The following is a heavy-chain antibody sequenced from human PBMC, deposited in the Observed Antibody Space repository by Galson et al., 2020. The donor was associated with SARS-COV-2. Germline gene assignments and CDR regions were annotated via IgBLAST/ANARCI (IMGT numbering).Heavy chain of an antibody. CDR1: GFTVNSNY. V-gene: IGHV3-66*01. D-gene: IGHD3-16*01. CDR2: IFSGGSK. J-gene: IGHJ6*02. Sequence: GESLKISCAASGFTVNSNYMNWVRQAPGKGLEWVSIIFSGGSKFYADSVKGGFTISRDNSKNTVYLQMNSLRAEDTAIYFCARDYFGSPYYYGMDVWGQGTTVTVSS. CDR3: ARDYFGSPYYYGMDV.